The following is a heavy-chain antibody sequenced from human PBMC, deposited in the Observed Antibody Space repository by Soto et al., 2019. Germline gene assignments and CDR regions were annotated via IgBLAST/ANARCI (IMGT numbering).Heavy chain of an antibody. Sequence: GASVKVSCKASGYTFTSYGISWVRQAPGQGLEWMGWISAYNGNTNYAQKLQGRVTMTTDTSTSTAYMELRSLRSDDTAVYYCARHEPVNYDCWSGYYPGGYYYYYGMDVWGQGTTVTVSS. CDR3: ARHEPVNYDCWSGYYPGGYYYYYGMDV. CDR1: GYTFTSYG. J-gene: IGHJ6*02. V-gene: IGHV1-18*04. D-gene: IGHD3-3*01. CDR2: ISAYNGNT.